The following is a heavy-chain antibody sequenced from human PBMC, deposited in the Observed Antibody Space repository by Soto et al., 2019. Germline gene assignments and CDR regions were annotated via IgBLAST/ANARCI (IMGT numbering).Heavy chain of an antibody. CDR3: ARDREAAAIGRRWFVDV. CDR2: IIPIFGDP. J-gene: IGHJ2*01. D-gene: IGHD6-13*01. V-gene: IGHV1-69*01. Sequence: QVQLVQSGAEVKKPGSSVKVSCKASGGTFSTYAINWVRQAPGQGLGWVGSIIPIFGDPDYAEDFQGRVTISADASTSTAYLEVSSLRSDDAAVYFCARDREAAAIGRRWFVDVWGRGTLVTVSS. CDR1: GGTFSTYA.